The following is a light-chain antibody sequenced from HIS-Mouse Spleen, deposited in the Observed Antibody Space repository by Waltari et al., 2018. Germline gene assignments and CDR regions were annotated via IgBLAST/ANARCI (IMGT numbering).Light chain of an antibody. CDR2: GAS. V-gene: IGKV3-15*01. J-gene: IGKJ2*01. CDR3: QQYNNWPRGYT. Sequence: EIVMTQSPATLSVSPGERATLSCRASQSVSSNLAWYHQKPGQAPRLLIYGASTRATGIPARFSGSGSGTEFTLTISSMQSEDFAVYYCQQYNNWPRGYTFGQGTKLEIK. CDR1: QSVSSN.